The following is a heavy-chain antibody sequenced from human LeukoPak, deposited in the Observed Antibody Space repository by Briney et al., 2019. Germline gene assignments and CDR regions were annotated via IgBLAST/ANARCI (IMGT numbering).Heavy chain of an antibody. CDR3: ARDVMVAGTRWFDP. D-gene: IGHD6-19*01. CDR2: IHYDGRGS. CDR1: GFTFSSYG. V-gene: IGHV3-30*02. J-gene: IGHJ5*02. Sequence: GGSLRLSCAASGFTFSSYGMHWVRQAPGKGLEWVAFIHYDGRGSYYADSVKGRFTISRDNSKNTLYLQMNSLRAEDTAVYYCARDVMVAGTRWFDPWGQGTLVTVSS.